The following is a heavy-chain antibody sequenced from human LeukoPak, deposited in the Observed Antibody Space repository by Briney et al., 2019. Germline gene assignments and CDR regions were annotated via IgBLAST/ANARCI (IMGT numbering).Heavy chain of an antibody. J-gene: IGHJ4*02. V-gene: IGHV4-34*01. CDR2: INHSGST. D-gene: IGHD5-18*01. CDR3: ATAPQGGSYGFRY. Sequence: SETLSLTCAVYGGSFSGYYWSWIRQPPGKGLEWIGEINHSGSTNYNPSLKSRVTISVDTSKNQFSLKLSSVTAADTAVYYCATAPQGGSYGFRYWGQGTLVTVSS. CDR1: GGSFSGYY.